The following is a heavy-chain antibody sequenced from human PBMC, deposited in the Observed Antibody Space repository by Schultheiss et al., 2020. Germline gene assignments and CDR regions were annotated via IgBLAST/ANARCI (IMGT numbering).Heavy chain of an antibody. V-gene: IGHV3-48*04. CDR1: GFTFSSYA. J-gene: IGHJ4*02. D-gene: IGHD3-3*01. CDR3: ARDFGGSDDF. Sequence: GGSLRLSCAASGFTFSSYAMSWVRQAPGKGLEWVSYISSSGSSKYYADSVKGRFTISRDNAKNTLYLQMNSLRAEDTAVYYCARDFGGSDDFWGQGTLVTVSS. CDR2: ISSSGSSK.